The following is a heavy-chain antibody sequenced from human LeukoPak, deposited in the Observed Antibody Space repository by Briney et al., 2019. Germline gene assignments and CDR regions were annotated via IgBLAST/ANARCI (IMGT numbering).Heavy chain of an antibody. J-gene: IGHJ4*02. CDR2: INSDGSST. CDR1: GXTFRSYW. V-gene: IGHV3-74*01. Sequence: GGSLRLSCAASGXTFRSYWMHWVRQAPGKGLVWVSRINSDGSSTSYADSAKGRFTISRDNAKNTLYLQMNSLRAEDTAVYSCAREVYSSGWSSFDYWGQGTLVTVSS. D-gene: IGHD6-19*01. CDR3: AREVYSSGWSSFDY.